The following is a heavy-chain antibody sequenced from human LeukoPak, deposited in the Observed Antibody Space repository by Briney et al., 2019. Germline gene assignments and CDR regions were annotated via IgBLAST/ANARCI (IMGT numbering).Heavy chain of an antibody. CDR1: GFTFSSYA. J-gene: IGHJ4*02. Sequence: PGGSLRLSCVASGFTFSSYAMSWVRQDPGKGLEWVSAVSGSGGSTYYADSVKGRFTISRDNSKNTLYLQMNSLRAEDTAVYYCAKGSYYDSSGYYYGGYYFDYWGQGTLVTVSS. V-gene: IGHV3-23*01. D-gene: IGHD3-22*01. CDR3: AKGSYYDSSGYYYGGYYFDY. CDR2: VSGSGGST.